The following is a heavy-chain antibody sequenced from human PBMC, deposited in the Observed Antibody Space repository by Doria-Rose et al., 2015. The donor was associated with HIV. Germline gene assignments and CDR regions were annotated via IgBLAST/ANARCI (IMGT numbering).Heavy chain of an antibody. CDR2: ICSDDER. CDR3: ARIKSSRWYHKYYFDF. Sequence: QVTLKEAGPVLVKPTETLTLTCTVSGVSLSSPGMGVSWIRQPPGKALEWLANICSDDERSYNTSLKSRLTIFRGTSKSQVVLTMTDMDPVDTATYYCARIKSSRWYHKYYFDFWGQGTLVIVSA. J-gene: IGHJ4*02. D-gene: IGHD6-13*01. CDR1: GVSLSSPGMG. V-gene: IGHV2-26*01.